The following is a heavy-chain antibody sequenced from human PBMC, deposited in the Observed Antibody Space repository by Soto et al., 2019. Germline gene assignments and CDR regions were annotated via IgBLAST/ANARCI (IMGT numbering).Heavy chain of an antibody. V-gene: IGHV4-39*07. D-gene: IGHD1-7*01. Sequence: SETLSLTCSVSGGSVSYNSYYWGWIRQPPGKGLEWVGGIFYTGTTYYSPSLKDRVSISVDTSKNSFSLNLNSMTAAGTAVYYCAGYNWNYYFDPWGQGTLVTVSS. CDR3: AGYNWNYYFDP. CDR2: IFYTGTT. J-gene: IGHJ5*02. CDR1: GGSVSYNSYY.